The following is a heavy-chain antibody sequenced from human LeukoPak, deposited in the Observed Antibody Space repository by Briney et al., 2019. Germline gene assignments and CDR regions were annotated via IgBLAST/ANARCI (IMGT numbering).Heavy chain of an antibody. CDR3: ARIYLHYGDYVPTPYWYFDL. Sequence: SETLSLTCTVSGGSISSGGYYWRWIRQHPGKGLEWIGYIYYSGSTYYNPSLKSRVTISVDTSKNQFSLKLSSVTAADTAVYYCARIYLHYGDYVPTPYWYFDLWGRGTLVTVSS. J-gene: IGHJ2*01. CDR1: GGSISSGGYY. V-gene: IGHV4-31*03. D-gene: IGHD4-17*01. CDR2: IYYSGST.